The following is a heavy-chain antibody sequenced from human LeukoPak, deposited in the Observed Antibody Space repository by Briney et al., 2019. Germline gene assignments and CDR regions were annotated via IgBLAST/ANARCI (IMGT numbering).Heavy chain of an antibody. CDR2: INHSGST. V-gene: IGHV4-39*01. CDR3: ARQRGSGWYLRAHNWFDP. D-gene: IGHD6-19*01. Sequence: PSETPSLTCTVSGGSISSGSYYWSWIRQPPGKGLEWIGEINHSGSTNYNPSLKSRVTISVDTSKNQFSLKLSSVTAADTAVYYCARQRGSGWYLRAHNWFDPWGQGTLVTVSS. CDR1: GGSISSGSYY. J-gene: IGHJ5*02.